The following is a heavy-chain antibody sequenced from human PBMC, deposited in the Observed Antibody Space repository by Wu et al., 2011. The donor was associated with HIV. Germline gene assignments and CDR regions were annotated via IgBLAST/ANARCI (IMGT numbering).Heavy chain of an antibody. CDR2: IIPLFDTS. CDR3: ATYNKRSFSFDF. CDR1: GDILTNYG. V-gene: IGHV1-69*06. J-gene: IGHJ4*02. Sequence: QVQLIQSGAEVKKPGSSVKVSCKTSGDILTNYGLNWVRQAPGQGLEWMGRIIPLFDTSDYAQMFQDRVTFTADKSTNTAYMELSSLISEDTAVYYCATYNKRSFSFDFWGQGTLVTVSS. D-gene: IGHD5-24*01.